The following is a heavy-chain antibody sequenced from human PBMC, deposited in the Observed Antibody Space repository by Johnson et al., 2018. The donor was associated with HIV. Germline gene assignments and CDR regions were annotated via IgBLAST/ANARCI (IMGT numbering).Heavy chain of an antibody. CDR1: GFTFDDYG. CDR3: TRDSTPRGELLSGAFDV. J-gene: IGHJ3*01. Sequence: VQLVESGGGVVRPGGSPRLSCAASGFTFDDYGMSWVRQAPGKGLEWVSGLSRKSGSTGYADSVKGRVTISKDNAKNSLYLQMNSLRVDDTAFYYCTRDSTPRGELLSGAFDVWGQGTMVTVSS. CDR2: LSRKSGST. V-gene: IGHV3-20*04. D-gene: IGHD1-26*01.